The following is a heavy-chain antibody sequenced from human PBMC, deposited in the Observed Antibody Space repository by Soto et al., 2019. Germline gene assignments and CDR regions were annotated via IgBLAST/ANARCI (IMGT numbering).Heavy chain of an antibody. CDR1: GGTFSSYA. D-gene: IGHD6-19*01. V-gene: IGHV1-69*01. Sequence: QVQLVQSGAEVKKPGSSVKVSCKASGGTFSSYAISWVRQAPGQGLEWMGGIIPIIGTANYAQKFQGRVTITADESTSTDYMELSSLRSEDTAVYYCASLGIAVAGTEGEFDYWGQGTLVTVSS. CDR2: IIPIIGTA. CDR3: ASLGIAVAGTEGEFDY. J-gene: IGHJ4*02.